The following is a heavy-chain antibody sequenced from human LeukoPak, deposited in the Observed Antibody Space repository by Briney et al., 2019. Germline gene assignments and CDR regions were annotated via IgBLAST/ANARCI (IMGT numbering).Heavy chain of an antibody. D-gene: IGHD3-22*01. CDR2: IYYSGST. Sequence: SETLSLTCTVSGGSISSYYWSWTRQPPGKGLEWIGYIYYSGSTNYNPSLKSRVTISVDTSKNQFSLKLSSVTAADTAVYYCARDSSGYPTYWGQGTLVTVSS. J-gene: IGHJ4*02. V-gene: IGHV4-59*01. CDR3: ARDSSGYPTY. CDR1: GGSISSYY.